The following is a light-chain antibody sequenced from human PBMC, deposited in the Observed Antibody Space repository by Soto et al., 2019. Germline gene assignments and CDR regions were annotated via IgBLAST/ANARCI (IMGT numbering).Light chain of an antibody. CDR1: QSVSSSY. CDR3: QHYQSGHPIA. J-gene: IGKJ5*01. CDR2: GAS. V-gene: IGKV3-20*01. Sequence: EIVLTQSPGTLSLSPGERGTLSFRAIQSVSSSYLAWYQQKPGQAPRLLIYGASSRATGIPDRFSGSGSGTDFTLTISRLEPEDFALYYCQHYQSGHPIAFGQGTRLEIK.